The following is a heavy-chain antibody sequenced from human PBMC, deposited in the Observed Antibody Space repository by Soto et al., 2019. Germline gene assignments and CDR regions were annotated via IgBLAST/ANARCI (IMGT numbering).Heavy chain of an antibody. V-gene: IGHV3-7*05. D-gene: IGHD1-1*01. CDR1: GFTFSSYW. Sequence: GGSLGLSCAASGFTFSSYWMSWVRQAPGKGLEWVANIKQDGSEKYYVDSVKGRFTISRDNAKNSLYLQMNSLRAEDTAVYYCARDPNWNDPWFDPWGQGTLVTVSS. CDR2: IKQDGSEK. J-gene: IGHJ5*02. CDR3: ARDPNWNDPWFDP.